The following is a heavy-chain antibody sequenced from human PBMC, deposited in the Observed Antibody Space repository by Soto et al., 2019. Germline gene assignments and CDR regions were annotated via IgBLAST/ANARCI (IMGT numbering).Heavy chain of an antibody. Sequence: GGSLRLSCATSGFTFTNAWMNWVRQAPGKGLEWVGRIKRKTDGGTTDYAAPVKGRFTISRDDSIKTVYLQMNSLKTEDTAVYYCTTDLKQSIYYYYGMDVWGQGTTVTVSS. V-gene: IGHV3-15*07. CDR3: TTDLKQSIYYYYGMDV. D-gene: IGHD4-4*01. CDR2: IKRKTDGGTT. J-gene: IGHJ6*02. CDR1: GFTFTNAW.